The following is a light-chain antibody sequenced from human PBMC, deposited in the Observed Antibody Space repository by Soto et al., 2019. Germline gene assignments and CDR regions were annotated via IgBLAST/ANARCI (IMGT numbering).Light chain of an antibody. V-gene: IGKV1-5*01. CDR1: QNINNW. CDR2: DAS. J-gene: IGKJ1*01. CDR3: QHTRT. Sequence: DFQMTQSPSTLSASVGDRVTITCRASQNINNWVAWYQQKPGKAPKFLIYDASTLKRGVPSRFSVSGFGTEFSLTISGLQPDDFGSYYCQHTRTFGQGTKVEIK.